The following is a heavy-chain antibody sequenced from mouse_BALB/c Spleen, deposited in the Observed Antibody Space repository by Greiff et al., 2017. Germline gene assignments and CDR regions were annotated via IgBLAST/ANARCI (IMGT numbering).Heavy chain of an antibody. CDR2: ISYSGST. CDR3: AHYGYDYAMDY. D-gene: IGHD1-2*01. J-gene: IGHJ4*01. CDR1: GYSITSDYA. Sequence: DVKLQESGPGLVKPSQSLSLTCTVTGYSITSDYAWNWIRQFPGNKLEWMGYISYSGSTSYNPSLKSRISITRDTSKNQFFLQLNSVTTEDTATYYCAHYGYDYAMDYWGQGTSVTVSS. V-gene: IGHV3-2*02.